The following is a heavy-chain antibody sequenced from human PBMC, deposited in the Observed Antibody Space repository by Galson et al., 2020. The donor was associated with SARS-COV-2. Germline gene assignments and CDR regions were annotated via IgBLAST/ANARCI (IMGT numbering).Heavy chain of an antibody. CDR3: ARWGCSGGSCFAGAYFDH. CDR1: GFTVSSYE. Sequence: GESLKISCEVSGFTVSSYEMNWVRQAPGKGLEWLSYISNRGSTIQYADSVKGRFTVSRDNAKNSLILQMTSLRAEDTAVYYCARWGCSGGSCFAGAYFDHWGQGTLVTVSS. V-gene: IGHV3-48*03. D-gene: IGHD2-15*01. J-gene: IGHJ4*02. CDR2: ISNRGSTI.